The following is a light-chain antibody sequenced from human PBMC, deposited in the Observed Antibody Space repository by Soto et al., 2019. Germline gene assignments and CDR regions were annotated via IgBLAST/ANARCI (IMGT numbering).Light chain of an antibody. Sequence: EIVMTHSPATLSVSPGEIATLSCRASQSVSSSLAWYQHKPGQAPRLLIYGASSRATGIPDRFSGSGSGTDFTLTISRLEPEDFAVYYCQQYGSSPPITFGQGTRLEIK. J-gene: IGKJ5*01. CDR3: QQYGSSPPIT. V-gene: IGKV3-20*01. CDR2: GAS. CDR1: QSVSSS.